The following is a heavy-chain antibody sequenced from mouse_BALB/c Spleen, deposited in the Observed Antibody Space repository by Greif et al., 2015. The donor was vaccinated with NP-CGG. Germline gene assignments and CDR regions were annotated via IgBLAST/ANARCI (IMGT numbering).Heavy chain of an antibody. CDR1: GFNIKDNF. Sequence: VQLQQSGAELLKPGASVKLSCTASGFNIKDNFMHWVKQRPEQGLEWIGRIVPANGNTKYDPKFQGKATVTADTSSNTAFLHLSSLTSEDTAVYYCVSYVYVSSFDYWAQDTTLPVAS. V-gene: IGHV14-3*02. D-gene: IGHD2-2*01. CDR3: VSYVYVSSFDY. J-gene: IGHJ2*01. CDR2: IVPANGNT.